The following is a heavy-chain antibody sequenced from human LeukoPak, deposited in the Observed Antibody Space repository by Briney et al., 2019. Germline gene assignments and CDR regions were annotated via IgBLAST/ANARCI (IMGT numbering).Heavy chain of an antibody. CDR3: ARGRVRYYDLLTGYLVGFDY. D-gene: IGHD3-9*01. CDR1: GGSFSGYY. J-gene: IGHJ4*02. Sequence: SETLSLTCAVYGGSFSGYYWSWIRQPPGKGLEWIGEINHSGSTNYNPSLKSRVTISVDTSKNQFSLKLSSVTAAATAVYYCARGRVRYYDLLTGYLVGFDYWGQGTLVTVSP. CDR2: INHSGST. V-gene: IGHV4-34*01.